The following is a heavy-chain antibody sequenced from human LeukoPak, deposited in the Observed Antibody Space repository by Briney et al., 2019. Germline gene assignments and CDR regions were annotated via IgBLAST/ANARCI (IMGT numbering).Heavy chain of an antibody. V-gene: IGHV4-34*01. D-gene: IGHD3-10*01. CDR2: INHSGST. CDR1: GGSFSGYY. Sequence: SETLSLTCAVYGGSFSGYYWSWIRQPPGKGLEWIGEINHSGSTNYNPSLKSRVTISVDTSKNQFSLKLSSVTAADTAAYYCARGRPILLWFREFRYYFDYWGQGTLVTVSS. CDR3: ARGRPILLWFREFRYYFDY. J-gene: IGHJ4*02.